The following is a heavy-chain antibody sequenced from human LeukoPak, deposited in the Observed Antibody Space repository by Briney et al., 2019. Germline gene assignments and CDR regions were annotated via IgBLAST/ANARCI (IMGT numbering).Heavy chain of an antibody. CDR2: ISDVEFST. CDR1: GFTFSSYA. V-gene: IGHV3-23*01. CDR3: ARHDSYIPY. D-gene: IGHD3-10*01. J-gene: IGHJ4*02. Sequence: GGSLRLSCAASGFTFSSYAMSWVRQAPGKGLEWVSGISDVEFSTYYTDSVKGRFTISRDNSKNTVYLQMNNLRTGDTAVYFCARHDSYIPYWGQGTLVTVSS.